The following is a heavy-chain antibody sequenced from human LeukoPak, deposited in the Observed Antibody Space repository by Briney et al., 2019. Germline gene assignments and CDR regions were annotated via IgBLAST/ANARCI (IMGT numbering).Heavy chain of an antibody. CDR3: ARDRGYYGSGSYFDY. J-gene: IGHJ4*02. D-gene: IGHD3-10*01. Sequence: ASVKVSCKASGYTFTSYYMHWVRQAPGQGLEWMGIINPSGGSTSYAQKFQGRVTMTRDTSTSTVYMELSSLRSEDTDVYYCARDRGYYGSGSYFDYWGQGTLVTVSS. CDR2: INPSGGST. CDR1: GYTFTSYY. V-gene: IGHV1-46*01.